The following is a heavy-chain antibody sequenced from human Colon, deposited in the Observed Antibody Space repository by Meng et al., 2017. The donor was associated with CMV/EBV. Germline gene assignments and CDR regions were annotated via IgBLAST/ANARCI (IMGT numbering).Heavy chain of an antibody. D-gene: IGHD6-13*01. Sequence: QVQLQQWGAVPLKPSETLSLTCAVYGGSFSGYYWSWIRQPPGKGLEWIGEINHSGSTNYNPSLKSRVTISVDTSKNQFSLKLSSVTAADTAVYYCASILFAAAAGGWGGYWGQGTLVTVSS. J-gene: IGHJ4*02. CDR1: GGSFSGYY. CDR3: ASILFAAAAGGWGGY. V-gene: IGHV4-34*01. CDR2: INHSGST.